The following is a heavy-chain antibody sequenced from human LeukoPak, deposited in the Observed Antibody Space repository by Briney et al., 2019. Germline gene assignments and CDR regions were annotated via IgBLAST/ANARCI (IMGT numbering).Heavy chain of an antibody. V-gene: IGHV3-7*01. CDR2: IKQDGSEK. CDR1: GFTFSSYW. CDR3: ARESEGRGEGLRFDY. J-gene: IGHJ4*02. Sequence: GGSLRLSCAASGFTFSSYWMSWIRQAPGKGLEWVANIKQDGSEKYYVDSVKGRFTISRDNAKNSLYLQMNSLRAEDTAVYYCARESEGRGEGLRFDYWGQGTLVTVSS. D-gene: IGHD3-16*01.